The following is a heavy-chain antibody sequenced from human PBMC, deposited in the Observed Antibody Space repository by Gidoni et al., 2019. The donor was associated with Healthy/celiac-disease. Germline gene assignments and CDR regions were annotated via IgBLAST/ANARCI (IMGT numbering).Heavy chain of an antibody. J-gene: IGHJ4*02. D-gene: IGHD3-10*01. CDR3: AKDKAILWFGDLSAPFDY. CDR1: GFTFADYA. V-gene: IGHV3-9*01. CDR2: ISWNSGSI. Sequence: DVQLVESGGGLVQPGRSLRLSCAASGFTFADYAMHWVRQAPGKGLEWVSGISWNSGSIGYADSVKGRFTISRDNAKNSLYLQMNSLRAEDTALYYCAKDKAILWFGDLSAPFDYWGQGTLVTVSS.